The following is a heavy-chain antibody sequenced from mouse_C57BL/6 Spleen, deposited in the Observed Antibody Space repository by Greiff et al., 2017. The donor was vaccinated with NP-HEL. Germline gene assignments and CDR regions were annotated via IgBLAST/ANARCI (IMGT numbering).Heavy chain of an antibody. D-gene: IGHD2-3*01. CDR3: ARNWGYYVGYFDV. CDR2: IWSGGST. J-gene: IGHJ1*03. Sequence: VQLQQSGPGLVQPSQSLSITCTVSGFSLTSYGVHWVRQSPGKGLEWLGVIWSGGSTDYNAAFISRLSISKDNSKSQVFFKMNSLQADDTAIYYCARNWGYYVGYFDVWGTGTTVTVSS. CDR1: GFSLTSYG. V-gene: IGHV2-2*01.